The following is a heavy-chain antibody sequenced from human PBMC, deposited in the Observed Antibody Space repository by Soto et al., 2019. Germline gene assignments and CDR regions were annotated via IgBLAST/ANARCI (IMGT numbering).Heavy chain of an antibody. J-gene: IGHJ6*02. V-gene: IGHV4-34*01. Sequence: PSETLSLTCAVYGGSFSGYYWSWIRQPPGKGLEWIGEINHSGSTNYNPPLKSRVTISVDTSKNQFSLKLSSVTAADTAVYYCARGITSTMVRGVIIRRIYGMDVWGQGTTVTV. CDR1: GGSFSGYY. CDR2: INHSGST. CDR3: ARGITSTMVRGVIIRRIYGMDV. D-gene: IGHD3-10*01.